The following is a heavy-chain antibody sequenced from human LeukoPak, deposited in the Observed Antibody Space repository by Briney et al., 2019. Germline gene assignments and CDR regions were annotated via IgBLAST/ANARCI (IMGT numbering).Heavy chain of an antibody. Sequence: GGSLRLSCAASGFTFSSYSMNWVRQAPGKGLEWVSAISGSGGSTYYADSVKGRFTISRDNSKNTLYLQMNSLRAEDTAVYYCAKDSLMVRGVMYNWGQGTLVTVSS. V-gene: IGHV3-23*01. D-gene: IGHD3-10*01. CDR3: AKDSLMVRGVMYN. CDR1: GFTFSSYS. J-gene: IGHJ4*02. CDR2: ISGSGGST.